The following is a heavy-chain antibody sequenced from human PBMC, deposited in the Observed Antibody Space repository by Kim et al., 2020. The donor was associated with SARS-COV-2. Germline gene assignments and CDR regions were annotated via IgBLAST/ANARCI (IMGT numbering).Heavy chain of an antibody. V-gene: IGHV3-7*01. CDR1: GFTFSSYW. CDR3: ARDPKLRYFDWVYYYYGMDG. J-gene: IGHJ6*02. Sequence: GGSLRLSCAASGFTFSSYWMSWVRQAPGKGLEWVANIKQDGSEKYYVDSVKGRFTISRDNAKNSLYLQMNSLRAEDTAVYYCARDPKLRYFDWVYYYYGMDGWGQGTTGTVS. CDR2: IKQDGSEK. D-gene: IGHD3-9*01.